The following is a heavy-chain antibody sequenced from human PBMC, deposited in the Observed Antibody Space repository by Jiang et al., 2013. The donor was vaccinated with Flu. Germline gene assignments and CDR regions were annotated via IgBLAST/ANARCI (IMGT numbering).Heavy chain of an antibody. V-gene: IGHV6-1*01. CDR2: TYFRAKWYN. Sequence: QTLSLTCAISGDSVSSNGAAWNWIRQFPSTGLEWLGRTYFRAKWYNDYAESVKSRISINPDTSKNQFSLHLNDVTPEGTAVYYCARVEDGTDLAGFDSWGQGTLVTVSS. J-gene: IGHJ4*02. CDR3: ARVEDGTDLAGFDS. CDR1: GDSVSSNGAA. D-gene: IGHD4/OR15-4a*01.